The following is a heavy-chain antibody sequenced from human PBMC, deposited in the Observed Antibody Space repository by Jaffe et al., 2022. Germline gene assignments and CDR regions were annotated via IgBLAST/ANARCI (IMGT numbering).Heavy chain of an antibody. D-gene: IGHD6-13*01. J-gene: IGHJ6*04. CDR3: TRRMGLRSSSWYPLDV. V-gene: IGHV3-49*04. CDR1: GFTFGDYA. Sequence: EVQLVESGGGLVQPGRSLRLSCTASGFTFGDYAMSWVRQAPGKGLEWVGFIRSKAYGGTTEYAASVKGRFTISRDDSKSIAYLQMNSLKTEDTAVYYCTRRMGLRSSSWYPLDVWGKGTTVTVSS. CDR2: IRSKAYGGTT.